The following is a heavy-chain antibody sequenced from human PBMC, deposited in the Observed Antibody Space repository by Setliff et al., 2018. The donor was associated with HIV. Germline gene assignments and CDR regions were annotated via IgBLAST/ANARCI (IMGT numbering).Heavy chain of an antibody. CDR3: ARGGPARVALLYWFDP. CDR1: GYTFINYG. Sequence: ASVKVSCKASGYTFINYGINWLRQAPGQGLEWVGWINPYNGNTKYGQKFQGTVTMTRDTTTSTAYLELRRLRSDDTAVYFCARGGPARVALLYWFDPWGQVTLVTVSS. J-gene: IGHJ5*02. V-gene: IGHV1-18*01. CDR2: INPYNGNT. D-gene: IGHD2-21*01.